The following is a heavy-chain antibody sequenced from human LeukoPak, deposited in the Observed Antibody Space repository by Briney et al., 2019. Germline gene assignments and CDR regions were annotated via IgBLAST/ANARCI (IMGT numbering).Heavy chain of an antibody. J-gene: IGHJ5*02. CDR1: GGSISSGAYY. Sequence: PSETLSLTCTVSGGSISSGAYYWSWIRQHPGKGLEWIGYIYYSGNTYYNPSLKSRVTISVDTSKNQFSLKLSSVTAADTAVYSCARMPPEGSSDYGWFDPWGQGTLVTVS. D-gene: IGHD3-22*01. V-gene: IGHV4-31*03. CDR2: IYYSGNT. CDR3: ARMPPEGSSDYGWFDP.